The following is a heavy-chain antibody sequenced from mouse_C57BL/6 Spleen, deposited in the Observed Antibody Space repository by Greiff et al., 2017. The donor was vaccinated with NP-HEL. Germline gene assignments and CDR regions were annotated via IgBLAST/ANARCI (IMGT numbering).Heavy chain of an antibody. D-gene: IGHD2-4*01. CDR2: IDPSDSET. V-gene: IGHV1-52*01. CDR1: GYTFTSYW. Sequence: VQLQQPGAELVRPGSSVKLSCKASGYTFTSYWMHWVKQRPIQGLEWIGNIDPSDSETHYNQKFKDKATLTVDKSSSTAYMQLSSLTSEDSAVYYCASGRYDYDVPAYWGQGTLVTVSA. CDR3: ASGRYDYDVPAY. J-gene: IGHJ3*01.